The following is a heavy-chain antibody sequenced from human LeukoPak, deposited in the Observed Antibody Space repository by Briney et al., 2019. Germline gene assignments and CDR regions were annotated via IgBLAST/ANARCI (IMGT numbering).Heavy chain of an antibody. CDR2: IIPILGIA. V-gene: IGHV1-69*04. CDR3: ASRYCSSTSCIFDY. D-gene: IGHD2-2*01. CDR1: GGTFSSYA. Sequence: ASVKVSCKASGGTFSSYAIIWVRQAPGQGLEWMGRIIPILGIANYAQKFQGRVTITADKSTSTAYMELSSLRSEDTAVYYCASRYCSSTSCIFDYWGQGTLVTVSS. J-gene: IGHJ4*02.